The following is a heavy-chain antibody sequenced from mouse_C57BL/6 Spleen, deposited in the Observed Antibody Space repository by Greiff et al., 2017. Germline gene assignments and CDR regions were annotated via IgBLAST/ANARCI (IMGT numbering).Heavy chain of an antibody. J-gene: IGHJ1*03. Sequence: VKLMESGPGLVAPSQRLSITCTVSGFSLTSYGVSWVRQPPGKGLAGLGVIWGDGSTNYHAAIISRLSISKDTYKSQVFLKLNSLQTDDTATYYCAKQDYGSSDGVGGTGTTVTVAS. V-gene: IGHV2-3*01. D-gene: IGHD1-1*01. CDR3: AKQDYGSSDGV. CDR1: GFSLTSYG. CDR2: IWGDGST.